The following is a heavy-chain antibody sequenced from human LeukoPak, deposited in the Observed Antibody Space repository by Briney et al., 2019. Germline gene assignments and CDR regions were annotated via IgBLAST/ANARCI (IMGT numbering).Heavy chain of an antibody. D-gene: IGHD6-13*01. CDR3: ARDLEGGSSSWYFGY. J-gene: IGHJ4*02. CDR2: ISSSGSTI. CDR1: GFIFSDYY. Sequence: GGSLRLSCAASGFIFSDYYMNWIRQAPGKGLEGVSYISSSGSTIYYADYVKGRFTISRDNAKNSLYLQMNSLRAEDTAVYYCARDLEGGSSSWYFGYWGQGTLVTVSS. V-gene: IGHV3-11*01.